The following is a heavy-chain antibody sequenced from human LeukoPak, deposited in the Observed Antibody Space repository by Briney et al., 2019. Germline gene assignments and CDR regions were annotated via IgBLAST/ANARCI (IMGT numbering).Heavy chain of an antibody. Sequence: SETLSLTCAVYGGSFSGYYWSWIRQPPGKGLEWIGEINRSGSTNYNPSLKSRVTISVDTSKNQFSLKLSSVTAADTAVYYCARGYGDFWSGSYGDWGQGTLVTVSS. D-gene: IGHD3-3*01. J-gene: IGHJ4*02. CDR3: ARGYGDFWSGSYGD. V-gene: IGHV4-34*01. CDR2: INRSGST. CDR1: GGSFSGYY.